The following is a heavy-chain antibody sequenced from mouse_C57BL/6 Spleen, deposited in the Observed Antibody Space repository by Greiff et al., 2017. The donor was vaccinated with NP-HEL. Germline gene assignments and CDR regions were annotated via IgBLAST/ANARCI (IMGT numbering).Heavy chain of an antibody. J-gene: IGHJ2*01. D-gene: IGHD3-2*02. V-gene: IGHV1-64*01. CDR3: ARGGDSSGYRFAY. CDR2: IHPNSGST. Sequence: VQLQQPGAELVKPGASVKLSCKASGYTFTSYWMHWVKQRPGQGLEWIGMIHPNSGSTNYKEKFKSKATMTADKSSTTAYMQLSSLTSEDSAVYYCARGGDSSGYRFAYWGQGTTLTVSS. CDR1: GYTFTSYW.